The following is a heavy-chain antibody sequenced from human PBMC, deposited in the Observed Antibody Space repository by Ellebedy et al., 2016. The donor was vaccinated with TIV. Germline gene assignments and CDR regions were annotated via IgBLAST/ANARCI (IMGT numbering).Heavy chain of an antibody. CDR1: GFTFSSYA. Sequence: GESLKISXAASGFTFSSYAVSWVRQAPGKGLEWVSAISVSGDRTYYGDSVKGRFTISRDDSKNTLYLQMNSLRAEDTAVYYCARGYYDSSGYEHFDYWGQGTLVTVSS. CDR3: ARGYYDSSGYEHFDY. J-gene: IGHJ4*02. V-gene: IGHV3-23*01. D-gene: IGHD3-22*01. CDR2: ISVSGDRT.